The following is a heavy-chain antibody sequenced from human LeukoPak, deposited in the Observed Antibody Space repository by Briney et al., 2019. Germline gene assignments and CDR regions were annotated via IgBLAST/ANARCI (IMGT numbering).Heavy chain of an antibody. CDR1: GDSISSDGHS. J-gene: IGHJ4*02. V-gene: IGHV4-30-4*07. Sequence: SETRSLTCGVSGDSISSDGHSWSWIRQPPGKVLEWVGYIYHSGAAYHNPSLKSRLALSVDTSNNQFSLRLRSVTAADTAVYYCVRGVGGEYFYFDRWGQGALVTVSA. CDR2: IYHSGAA. CDR3: VRGVGGEYFYFDR. D-gene: IGHD1-26*01.